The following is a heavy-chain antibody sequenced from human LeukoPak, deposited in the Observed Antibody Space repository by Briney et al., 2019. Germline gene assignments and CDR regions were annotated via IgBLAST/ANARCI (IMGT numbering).Heavy chain of an antibody. CDR1: GLTFSDYY. D-gene: IGHD4-17*01. CDR2: ISSSGSPI. V-gene: IGHV3-11*01. Sequence: GGPLTLLCAASGLTFSDYYLLWIRQAPAKGLDWVSYISSSGSPIYYADSVKGRFTISRDNAKNSLYLQMNSLRAEDTAVYYCARDSTVAYGGVSYYYGMDVWGQGTTVTVSS. CDR3: ARDSTVAYGGVSYYYGMDV. J-gene: IGHJ6*02.